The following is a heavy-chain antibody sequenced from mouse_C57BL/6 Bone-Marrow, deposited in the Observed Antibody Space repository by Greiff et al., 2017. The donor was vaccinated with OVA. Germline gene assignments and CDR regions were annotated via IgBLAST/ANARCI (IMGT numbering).Heavy chain of an antibody. CDR3: ARVYYGSSLTEDLDV. CDR1: GYTFTSYW. CDR2: IHPNSGST. D-gene: IGHD1-1*01. V-gene: IGHV1-64*01. J-gene: IGHJ1*03. Sequence: VQLQQPGAELVKPGASVKLSCKASGYTFTSYWMHWVKQRPGQGLEWIGMIHPNSGSTNYNEKFKSKATLTVDKSSSTAYMQLSSLTSEDSAVYDCARVYYGSSLTEDLDVWGTGTTVTVSS.